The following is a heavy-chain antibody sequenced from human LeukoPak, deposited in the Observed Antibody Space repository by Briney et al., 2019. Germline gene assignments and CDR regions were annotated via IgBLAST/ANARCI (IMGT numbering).Heavy chain of an antibody. CDR1: GYSISSGYY. D-gene: IGHD6-19*01. CDR3: ARAELAVAGTGVDY. V-gene: IGHV4-38-2*02. J-gene: IGHJ4*02. CDR2: IYHSGST. Sequence: SETLSLTCTVSGYSISSGYYWGWIRQPPGKGLEWIGEIYHSGSTNYNPSLKSRVTISVDKSKNQFSLKLSSVTAADTAVYYCARAELAVAGTGVDYWGQGTLVTVSS.